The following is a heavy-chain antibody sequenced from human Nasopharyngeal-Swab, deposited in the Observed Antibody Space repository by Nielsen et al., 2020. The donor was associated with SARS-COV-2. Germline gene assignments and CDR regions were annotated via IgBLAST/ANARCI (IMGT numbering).Heavy chain of an antibody. CDR2: ISYDGSNK. D-gene: IGHD3-22*01. Sequence: GGSLRLSCAASGFIFSSYAMHWVRQAPGKGLEWVAVISYDGSNKYYADSVKGRFTISRDNSKNTLYLQMNSLRAEDTAVYYCARDLGGYPDYWGQGTLVTVSS. V-gene: IGHV3-30-3*01. CDR3: ARDLGGYPDY. CDR1: GFIFSSYA. J-gene: IGHJ4*02.